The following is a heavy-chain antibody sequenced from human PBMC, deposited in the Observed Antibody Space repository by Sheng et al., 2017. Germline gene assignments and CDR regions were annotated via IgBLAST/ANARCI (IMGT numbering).Heavy chain of an antibody. CDR1: GFTFSSYA. V-gene: IGHV3-23*01. Sequence: EVQLLESGGGLVQPGGSLRLSCAASGFTFSSYAMSWVRQAPGKGLEWVSAISGSGGSTYYADSVKGRFTISRDNSKNTLYLQMNSLRAEDTAVYYCAKDWEAYCGGDCSGGYNWFDPWGQGTLVTVS. CDR2: ISGSGGST. D-gene: IGHD2-21*02. CDR3: AKDWEAYCGGDCSGGYNWFDP. J-gene: IGHJ5*02.